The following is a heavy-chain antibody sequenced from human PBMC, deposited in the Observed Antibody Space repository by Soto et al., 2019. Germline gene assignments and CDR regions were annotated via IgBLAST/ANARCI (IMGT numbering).Heavy chain of an antibody. J-gene: IGHJ4*02. Sequence: EVQLVESGGGLVQPGGSLXXSXXXXXXXXXDXXXXXXXXAXXXXXEXVXXXXDKAQGYSITYAASVKGRFTTSRDESKNSVYLQMNSLKTEDTAVYYCVRATYFSDSSGYTRCLDYWGQGTLVTVSS. CDR2: XXDKAQGYSI. CDR3: VRATYFSDSSGYTRCLDY. V-gene: IGHV3-72*01. D-gene: IGHD3-22*01. CDR1: XXXXXDXX.